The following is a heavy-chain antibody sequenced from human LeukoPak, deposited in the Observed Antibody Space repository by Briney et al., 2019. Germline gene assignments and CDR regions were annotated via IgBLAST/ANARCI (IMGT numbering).Heavy chain of an antibody. Sequence: ASVKVSCKASVYTFTSYYMHWVRQAPGQGLEWMGIINPSGGSTSYAQKFQGRVTMTRDTSTSTVYMELSSLRSEDTAVYYCARDGYDSYYDSSGYSNFQHWGQGTLVTVSS. CDR1: VYTFTSYY. V-gene: IGHV1-46*01. J-gene: IGHJ1*01. CDR2: INPSGGST. CDR3: ARDGYDSYYDSSGYSNFQH. D-gene: IGHD3-22*01.